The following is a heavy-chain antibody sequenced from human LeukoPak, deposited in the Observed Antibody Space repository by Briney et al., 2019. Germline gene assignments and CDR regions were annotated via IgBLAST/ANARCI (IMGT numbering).Heavy chain of an antibody. V-gene: IGHV1-3*01. CDR3: ARGIVVKPSANWFDP. J-gene: IGHJ5*02. CDR1: GYTFTSYA. CDR2: ISAGNGNT. D-gene: IGHD2-2*01. Sequence: ASVNVSCKASGYTFTSYAIHWVRQAPGQRLEWMGWISAGNGNTKHSQNFQGRVTFISNTSATTAFMELSSLRSEDAAVYYCARGIVVKPSANWFDPWGQGTPVTVSS.